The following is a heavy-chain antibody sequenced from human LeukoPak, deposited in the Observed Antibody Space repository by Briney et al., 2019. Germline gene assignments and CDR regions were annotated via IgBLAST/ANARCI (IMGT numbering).Heavy chain of an antibody. J-gene: IGHJ4*02. D-gene: IGHD3-9*01. CDR3: ARDPTYYDILTGYSPAGYFDY. CDR1: GGSFSGYL. V-gene: IGHV4-34*01. Sequence: SETLSLTCGVYGGSFSGYLWNWIRQPPGKGLEWLGEINHSGSANYHPSLKSRVTISVDTSKNQVSLSLSSVTAADTAVYYCARDPTYYDILTGYSPAGYFDYWGQGTLVTVSS. CDR2: INHSGSA.